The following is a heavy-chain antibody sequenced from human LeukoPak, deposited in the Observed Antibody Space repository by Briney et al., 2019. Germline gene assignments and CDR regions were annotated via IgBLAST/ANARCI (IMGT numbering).Heavy chain of an antibody. CDR2: ISAYNGNT. V-gene: IGHV1-18*01. CDR1: GGTFSSYA. Sequence: ASVKVSCKASGGTFSSYAISWVRQAPGQGLEWMGWISAYNGNTNYAQKLQGRVTMTTDTSTSTAYMELRSLRSDDTAVYYCARARGEAAAGYYYYYGMDVWGQGTTVTVFS. D-gene: IGHD6-13*01. CDR3: ARARGEAAAGYYYYYGMDV. J-gene: IGHJ6*02.